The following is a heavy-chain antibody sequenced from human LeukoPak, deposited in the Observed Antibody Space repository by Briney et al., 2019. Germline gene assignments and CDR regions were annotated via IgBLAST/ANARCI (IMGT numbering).Heavy chain of an antibody. CDR2: ISVYNGNT. V-gene: IGHV1-18*01. J-gene: IGHJ4*02. CDR3: ARDIILGSTSGWNDY. Sequence: SVKVSCKASGYIFFNYGISWVRQAPGQGLEWMGWISVYNGNTNYAQKLQGRVTMTTDTSTSTAYMELRSLRSDDTAVYYCARDIILGSTSGWNDYWGQGTLVTVSS. CDR1: GYIFFNYG. D-gene: IGHD2-21*01.